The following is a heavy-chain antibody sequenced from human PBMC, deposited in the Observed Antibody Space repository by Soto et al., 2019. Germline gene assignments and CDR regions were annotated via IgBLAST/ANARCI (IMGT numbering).Heavy chain of an antibody. CDR3: ANGGVYAPHRNDYYMEV. D-gene: IGHD2-8*01. Sequence: EVQLVESGGGLVQPGGSLRLSCAASGFTFSRYAMSGVRQAPCKGLEWVSAISGSGGSTYYADSVKGRFTISRDNSTNTIYLQMNSLRSQHTPVYYCANGGVYAPHRNDYYMEVWGKGSTLTVS. CDR2: ISGSGGST. CDR1: GFTFSRYA. J-gene: IGHJ6*03. V-gene: IGHV3-23*04.